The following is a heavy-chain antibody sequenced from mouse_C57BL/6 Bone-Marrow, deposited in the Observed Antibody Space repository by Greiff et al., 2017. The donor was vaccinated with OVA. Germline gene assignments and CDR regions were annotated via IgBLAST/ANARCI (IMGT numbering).Heavy chain of an antibody. J-gene: IGHJ2*01. Sequence: EVKLVESGEGLVKPGGSLKLSCAASGFTFSSYAMSWVRQTPEKRLEWVAYISSGGDYIYYADTVKGRFTISRDNARNTLYLQMSSLKSEDTAMYYCTRDRGLLRDFDYWGQGTTLTVSS. CDR1: GFTFSSYA. V-gene: IGHV5-9-1*02. CDR2: ISSGGDYI. CDR3: TRDRGLLRDFDY. D-gene: IGHD2-3*01.